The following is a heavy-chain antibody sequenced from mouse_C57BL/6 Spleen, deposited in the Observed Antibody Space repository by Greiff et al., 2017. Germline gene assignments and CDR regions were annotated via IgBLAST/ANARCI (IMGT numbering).Heavy chain of an antibody. V-gene: IGHV1-19*01. Sequence: EVQLQQSGPVLVKPGASVKMSCKASGYTFTDYYMNWVKQSHGKSLEWIGVINPYNGGTSYNQKFKGKATLTVDKSSSTAYMELNSLTSEDSAVYYCAGNYYSSSQYYYAMDYWGQGTSVTVSS. D-gene: IGHD1-1*01. CDR2: INPYNGGT. J-gene: IGHJ4*01. CDR3: AGNYYSSSQYYYAMDY. CDR1: GYTFTDYY.